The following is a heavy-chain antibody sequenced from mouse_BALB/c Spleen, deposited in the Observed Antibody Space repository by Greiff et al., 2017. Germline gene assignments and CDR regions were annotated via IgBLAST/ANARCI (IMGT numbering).Heavy chain of an antibody. CDR1: GYTFTNYW. CDR3: ARSTTVVAKDWYFDV. D-gene: IGHD1-1*01. J-gene: IGHJ1*01. CDR2: IYPGGGYT. V-gene: IGHV1-63*02. Sequence: VQLQQSGAELVRPGTSVKISCKASGYTFTNYWLGWVKQRPGHGLEWIGDIYPGGGYTNYNEKFKGKATLTADTSSSTAYMQLSSLTSEDSAVYFCARSTTVVAKDWYFDVWGAGTTVTVSS.